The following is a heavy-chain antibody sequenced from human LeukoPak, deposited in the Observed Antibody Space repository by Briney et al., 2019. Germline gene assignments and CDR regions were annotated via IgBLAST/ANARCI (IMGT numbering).Heavy chain of an antibody. CDR2: IYYSGST. CDR1: GGSISSSSYY. D-gene: IGHD5-12*01. V-gene: IGHV4-39*07. Sequence: PSETLSLTCTVSGGSISSSSYYWGWIRQPPGKGLKWIGSIYYSGSTYYNPSLKSRVTISVDTSKNQFSLKLSSVTAADTAVYYCARARWLRFGPTNLDAFDIWGQGTMVTVPS. CDR3: ARARWLRFGPTNLDAFDI. J-gene: IGHJ3*02.